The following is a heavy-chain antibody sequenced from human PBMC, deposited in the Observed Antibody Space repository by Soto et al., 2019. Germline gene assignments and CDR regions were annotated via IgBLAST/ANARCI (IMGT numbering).Heavy chain of an antibody. Sequence: QVQLQESGPGLVKPSQTLSLSCTVSSGSISSADYYWSWIRQHPGKGLEWIGYIHYRGSTHYNPSLKSRVPXXVXTXXNQFSLKLSSVTAADTAVYYCARDHSNGWYNWFDPWCQGTLVTVSS. V-gene: IGHV4-31*03. CDR3: ARDHSNGWYNWFDP. D-gene: IGHD6-19*01. CDR1: SGSISSADYY. CDR2: IHYRGST. J-gene: IGHJ5*02.